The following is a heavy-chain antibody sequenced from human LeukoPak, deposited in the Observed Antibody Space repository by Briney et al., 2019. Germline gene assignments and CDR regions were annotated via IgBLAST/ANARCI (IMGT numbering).Heavy chain of an antibody. CDR3: ARPTIAAPYYYYYYYMDV. J-gene: IGHJ6*03. Sequence: GSLRLSCAASGFTFSSYWMSWVRQPPGKGLEWIGEINHSGSTNYNPSLKSRVTISVDTSKNQFSLKLSSVTAADTAVYYCARPTIAAPYYYYYYYMDVWGKGTTVTVSS. CDR2: INHSGST. CDR1: GFTFSSYW. D-gene: IGHD6-6*01. V-gene: IGHV4-34*01.